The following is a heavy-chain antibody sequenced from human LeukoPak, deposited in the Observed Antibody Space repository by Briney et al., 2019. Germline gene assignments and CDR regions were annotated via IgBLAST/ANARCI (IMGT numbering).Heavy chain of an antibody. D-gene: IGHD5-18*01. Sequence: GGSLRLSCAASEFTFSNYWMTWVRQAPGRGLEWVANIKEDGSDKYYVDSVKGRFTISRDNAKNSLYLQMNNLRAEDTAVYYCARDVGYFRFDYWGQGTLVTVSS. J-gene: IGHJ4*02. CDR3: ARDVGYFRFDY. CDR1: EFTFSNYW. V-gene: IGHV3-7*01. CDR2: IKEDGSDK.